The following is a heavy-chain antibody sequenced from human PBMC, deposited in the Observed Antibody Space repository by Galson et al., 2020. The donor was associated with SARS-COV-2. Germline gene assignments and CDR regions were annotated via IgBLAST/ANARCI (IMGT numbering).Heavy chain of an antibody. CDR3: AKDISINYGENYFDY. V-gene: IGHV3-30*18. J-gene: IGHJ4*02. Sequence: TGGSLRLSCAASGFTFSSYGMHWVRQAPGKGLEWVAVISYDGSNKYYADSVKGRFTISRDNSKNTLYLQMNSLRAEDTAVYYCAKDISINYGENYFDYLGQGTLVTVSS. D-gene: IGHD4-17*01. CDR2: ISYDGSNK. CDR1: GFTFSSYG.